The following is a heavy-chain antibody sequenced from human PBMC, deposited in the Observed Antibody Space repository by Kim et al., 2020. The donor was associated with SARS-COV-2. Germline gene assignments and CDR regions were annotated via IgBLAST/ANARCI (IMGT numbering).Heavy chain of an antibody. V-gene: IGHV4-59*08. CDR3: ARRGGYPLSAFDI. D-gene: IGHD3-16*02. J-gene: IGHJ3*02. Sequence: HPALRSRVSISVDTAKTQFSLKLTSVHAADPAVYFCARRGGYPLSAFDIWGQGTMVTVSS.